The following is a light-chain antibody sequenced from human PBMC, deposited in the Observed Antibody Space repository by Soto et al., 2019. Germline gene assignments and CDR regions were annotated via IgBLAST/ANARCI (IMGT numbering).Light chain of an antibody. Sequence: EIVMTQSPATLSVSPGETATLSCRASQSVTYNLAWYQQKPGQCPRLLIYGAFTRATGIPASFSGSGSGREFTLTISSLQSEDFAVYYCQQYKNWPPLTFGGGTKVEIK. CDR1: QSVTYN. J-gene: IGKJ4*01. CDR3: QQYKNWPPLT. V-gene: IGKV3-15*01. CDR2: GAF.